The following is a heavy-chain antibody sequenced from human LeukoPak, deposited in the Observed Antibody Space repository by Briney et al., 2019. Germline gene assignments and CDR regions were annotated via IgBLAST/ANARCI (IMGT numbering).Heavy chain of an antibody. CDR3: ARSSGGQWLVRGFDY. Sequence: AGGSLRLSCAASGFTFSSSAIHWVRQTPGKGLEWVAVISYDGSNKYYADSVEGRFTISRDNSKNTLYLQMNSLRAEDTAVYYCARSSGGQWLVRGFDYWGQGTLVTVSS. V-gene: IGHV3-30-3*01. CDR1: GFTFSSSA. CDR2: ISYDGSNK. J-gene: IGHJ4*02. D-gene: IGHD6-19*01.